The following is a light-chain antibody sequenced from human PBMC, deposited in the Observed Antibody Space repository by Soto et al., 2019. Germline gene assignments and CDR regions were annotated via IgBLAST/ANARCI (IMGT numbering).Light chain of an antibody. V-gene: IGKV3-20*01. Sequence: EIVMTQSPATLSVSPGERATLSCRASQSVSSNLAWYQQKPGQAPRLLIYDIFKRPTGIPDRFSGSGSGTDFTLTISRLEPEDFAVYYCQDYGTSWTFGQGTKVDIK. CDR2: DIF. CDR3: QDYGTSWT. J-gene: IGKJ1*01. CDR1: QSVSSN.